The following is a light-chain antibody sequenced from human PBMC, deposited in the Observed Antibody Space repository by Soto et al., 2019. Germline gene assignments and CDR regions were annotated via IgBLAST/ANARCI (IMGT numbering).Light chain of an antibody. V-gene: IGKV1-9*01. CDR3: QQLNAYPLT. Sequence: DIQLTQSPSFLSASVGDRVTITCRASQGISSYLAWFQQKPGRDPNLLIYGASTLQSGVPSRFSGSGSGTDFNLTISKLQTEDFATYYCQQLNAYPLTFGQGTRLEIK. CDR2: GAS. J-gene: IGKJ5*01. CDR1: QGISSY.